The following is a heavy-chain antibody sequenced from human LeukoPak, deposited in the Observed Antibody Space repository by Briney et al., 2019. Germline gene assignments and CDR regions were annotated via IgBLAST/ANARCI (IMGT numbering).Heavy chain of an antibody. V-gene: IGHV1-69*13. Sequence: SVKVSCKASGGTFSSYAISWVRQAPGQGLEWMGGIIPIFGTANYAQKFQGRVTITADESTSTAYMELSSLRSEDTAVYYCATFRVFGMGGCPFDYWGQGTLVTVSS. CDR3: ATFRVFGMGGCPFDY. CDR2: IIPIFGTA. CDR1: GGTFSSYA. J-gene: IGHJ4*02. D-gene: IGHD3-16*01.